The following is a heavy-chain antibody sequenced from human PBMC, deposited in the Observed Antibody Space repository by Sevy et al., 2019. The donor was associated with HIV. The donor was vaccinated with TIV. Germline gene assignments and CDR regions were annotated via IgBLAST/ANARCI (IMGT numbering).Heavy chain of an antibody. J-gene: IGHJ4*02. CDR3: ARAAIVVVIDY. V-gene: IGHV3-48*01. CDR1: GFTFSIYS. CDR2: ISSSSSTI. D-gene: IGHD3-22*01. Sequence: GGSLRLSCAASGFTFSIYSMNWVRQAPGKGLEWVSYISSSSSTIYYADSVKGRFTISRDNAKNSLYLQMNSLRAEDTAVYYCARAAIVVVIDYWGQGTLVTVSS.